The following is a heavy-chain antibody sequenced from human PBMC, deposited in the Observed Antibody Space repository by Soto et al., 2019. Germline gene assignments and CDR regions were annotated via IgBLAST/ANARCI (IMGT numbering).Heavy chain of an antibody. CDR2: FDPEDGEA. Sequence: ASVKVSCKVSGYTLTELSMHWARQAPGKGLEWMGGFDPEDGEAIYAQKFQGRVTMTEDTSTDTAYMELSSLRSEDTAVYYCATDSVWFGATSFDPWGQGTLVTVSS. J-gene: IGHJ5*02. D-gene: IGHD3-10*01. V-gene: IGHV1-24*01. CDR1: GYTLTELS. CDR3: ATDSVWFGATSFDP.